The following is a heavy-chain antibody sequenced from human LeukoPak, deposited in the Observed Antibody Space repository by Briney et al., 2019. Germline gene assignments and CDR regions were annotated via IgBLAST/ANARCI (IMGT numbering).Heavy chain of an antibody. CDR2: IYHSGST. CDR3: ARSPGALLWFGELFRGFDY. J-gene: IGHJ4*02. Sequence: PSETLSLTCAVSGYSISSGYYWGWIRQPPGKGLEWIGSIYHSGSTYYNPSLKSRVTISVDTSKNQFSLKLSSVTAADTAVYYCARSPGALLWFGELFRGFDYWGQGTLVTVSS. V-gene: IGHV4-38-2*01. D-gene: IGHD3-10*01. CDR1: GYSISSGYY.